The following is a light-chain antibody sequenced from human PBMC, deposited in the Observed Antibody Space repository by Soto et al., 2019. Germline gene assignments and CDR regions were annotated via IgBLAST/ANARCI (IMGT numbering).Light chain of an antibody. CDR3: QQYNSYSPLT. CDR2: DAS. J-gene: IGKJ4*01. Sequence: DIQMTQSPSTLSPSVGDRVTITCRASPSISSWLAWYQQKPGKAPKLLIYDASSLESGVPSRFSGSGSGTEFTLTISSLQPDDFATYYCQQYNSYSPLTFGGGTKVDIK. CDR1: PSISSW. V-gene: IGKV1-5*01.